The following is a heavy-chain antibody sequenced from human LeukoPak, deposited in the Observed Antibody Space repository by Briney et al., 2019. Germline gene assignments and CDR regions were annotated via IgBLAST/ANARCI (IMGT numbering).Heavy chain of an antibody. Sequence: NPSETLSLTCAVYGXSFSGYYGSWIRQPPGKGQEWIGEINHSGSTNYNPSLKSRVTISVDTSKNQFSLKLSSVTGADTAVYYCARGLDVVAVAGLYYFDYWGQGTLVTVSS. D-gene: IGHD6-19*01. J-gene: IGHJ4*02. CDR1: GXSFSGYY. V-gene: IGHV4-34*01. CDR3: ARGLDVVAVAGLYYFDY. CDR2: INHSGST.